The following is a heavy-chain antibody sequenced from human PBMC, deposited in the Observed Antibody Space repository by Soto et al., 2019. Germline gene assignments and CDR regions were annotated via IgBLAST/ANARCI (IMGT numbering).Heavy chain of an antibody. CDR1: GYSKTSGYSFTSYW. D-gene: IGHD3-10*01. J-gene: IGHJ4*02. CDR2: IYPDDSDT. CDR3: ARQYGSGSFDY. Sequence: GESLKISCKGSGYSKTSGYSFTSYWIGWVREMPGKGLEWMGIIYPDDSDTRYSPSFQGQVTISADKSINTAYLQWRSLKASDTAMYYCARQYGSGSFDYWGQGTLVTVSS. V-gene: IGHV5-51*01.